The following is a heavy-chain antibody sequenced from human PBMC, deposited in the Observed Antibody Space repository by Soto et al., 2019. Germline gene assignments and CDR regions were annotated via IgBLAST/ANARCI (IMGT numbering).Heavy chain of an antibody. J-gene: IGHJ4*02. CDR1: GYRFTSYW. V-gene: IGHV5-51*01. CDR2: IYPGDSNT. Sequence: GESLKISCDGSGYRFTSYWIAWVRQVPGKGLEWMGIIYPGDSNTRYSPSLQGQVTMSADKSISTAYLEWSSLMDSDSDMYYCARLGPSTIDYWGQGTLVTVSS. CDR3: ARLGPSTIDY. D-gene: IGHD2-2*01.